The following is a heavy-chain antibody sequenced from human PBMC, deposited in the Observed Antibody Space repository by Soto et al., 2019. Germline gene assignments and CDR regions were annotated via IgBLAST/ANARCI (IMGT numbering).Heavy chain of an antibody. Sequence: QLQLQESGPGLVKPSEPLSLTCTVSGGSISSSSYFWGWIRQSPGKGLEWIGNVYYTGSPHYNLSLKRRVTLSLVTPLFVFPLKLLSVTAADTFVYYCARRAYTSLVPRAAFDHWGQGSLVTVSS. CDR1: GGSISSSSYF. J-gene: IGHJ4*02. CDR3: ARRAYTSLVPRAAFDH. D-gene: IGHD5-18*01. CDR2: VYYTGSP. V-gene: IGHV4-39*01.